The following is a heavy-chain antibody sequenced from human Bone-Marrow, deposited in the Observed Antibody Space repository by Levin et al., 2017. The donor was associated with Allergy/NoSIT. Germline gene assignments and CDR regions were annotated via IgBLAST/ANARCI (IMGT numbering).Heavy chain of an antibody. CDR1: GGSFSGYY. V-gene: IGHV4-34*01. Sequence: SETLSLTCAVYGGSFSGYYWSWIRQPPGKGLEWIGEINHSGSTNYNPSLKSRVTISVDTSKNQFSLKLSSVTAADTAVYYCARGRPIELYWWLRSYFDYWGQGTLVTVSS. CDR2: INHSGST. CDR3: ARGRPIELYWWLRSYFDY. J-gene: IGHJ4*02. D-gene: IGHD2-8*02.